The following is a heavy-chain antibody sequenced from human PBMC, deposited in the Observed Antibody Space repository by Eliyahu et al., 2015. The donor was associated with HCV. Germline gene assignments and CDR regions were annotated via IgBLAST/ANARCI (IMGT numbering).Heavy chain of an antibody. Sequence: ASVKVSCKASGYTFTTYDINWVRQATGQGLEWLGWMNPHSGNTGYAQKFQGRVTMTRDTSINTAYMELSSLRYEDTAVYFCARGPSGSGSYQVDHWGQGTLVTVSS. CDR2: MNPHSGNT. J-gene: IGHJ4*02. CDR3: ARGPSGSGSYQVDH. CDR1: GYTFTTYD. V-gene: IGHV1-8*01. D-gene: IGHD3-10*01.